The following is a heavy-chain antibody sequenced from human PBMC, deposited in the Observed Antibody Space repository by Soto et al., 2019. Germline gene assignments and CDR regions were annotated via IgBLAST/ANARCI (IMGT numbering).Heavy chain of an antibody. CDR3: ARDLGSTNYYFDY. CDR2: IWYDGSKK. CDR1: GFTFSNYG. J-gene: IGHJ4*02. D-gene: IGHD6-25*01. V-gene: IGHV3-33*01. Sequence: QVQLVECGGGVVQPGRSLRLSCITSGFTFSNYGFHWVRQAPGKGLEWVAVIWYDGSKKLYADVVKGRFTISRDDSKNTLFLEMNSLRADDTAVYYCARDLGSTNYYFDYWGQGTLAIVSA.